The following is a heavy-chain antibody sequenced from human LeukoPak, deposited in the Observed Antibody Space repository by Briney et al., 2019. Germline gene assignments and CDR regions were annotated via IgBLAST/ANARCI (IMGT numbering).Heavy chain of an antibody. J-gene: IGHJ1*01. CDR2: ISYDGSNK. Sequence: GGSLRLSCAASGFTFSSYGMHWVRQAPGKGLEWVAVISYDGSNKYYADSVKGRFTISRDNSKNTLYLQMNCLRAEDTAVYYCAKVGGDYYDSSGYPEYFQHWGQGTLVTVSS. CDR3: AKVGGDYYDSSGYPEYFQH. D-gene: IGHD3-22*01. V-gene: IGHV3-30*18. CDR1: GFTFSSYG.